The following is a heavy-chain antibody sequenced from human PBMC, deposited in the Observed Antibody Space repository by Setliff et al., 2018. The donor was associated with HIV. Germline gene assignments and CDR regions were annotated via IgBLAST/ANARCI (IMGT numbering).Heavy chain of an antibody. J-gene: IGHJ4*02. V-gene: IGHV3-48*01. Sequence: GSLRLSCAASGFTFSSYSLNWVRQAPGKGLEWVSYISSSSSTIYYADSVKGRFTISRDNAKNSLYLQMNSLRAEDTAVYYCARDHRTWDSSGYINQSFDYWGQGTLVTVSS. CDR3: ARDHRTWDSSGYINQSFDY. D-gene: IGHD3-22*01. CDR2: ISSSSSTI. CDR1: GFTFSSYS.